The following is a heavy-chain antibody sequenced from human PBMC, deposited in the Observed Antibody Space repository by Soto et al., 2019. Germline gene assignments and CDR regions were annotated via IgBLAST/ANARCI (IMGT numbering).Heavy chain of an antibody. Sequence: PSETLSLTCTVSGGSIYRSGYYWGWIRQPPGRGLEWIGNIDYNGVTYSNPPLKSRVTISRDTSKNQFSLKLTSVTAADTALYYCGKVLVGATGHTDSDSWGPGTLVTVS. CDR1: GGSIYRSGYY. V-gene: IGHV4-39*01. J-gene: IGHJ4*02. D-gene: IGHD2-15*01. CDR3: GKVLVGATGHTDSDS. CDR2: IDYNGVT.